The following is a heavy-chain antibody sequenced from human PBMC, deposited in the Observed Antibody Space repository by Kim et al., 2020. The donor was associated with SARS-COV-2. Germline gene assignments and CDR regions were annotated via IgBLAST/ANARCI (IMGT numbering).Heavy chain of an antibody. CDR1: GFTFSSYA. Sequence: GGSLRLSCAASGFTFSSYAMHWVRQAPGKGLEWVAVISYDGSNKYYADSVKGRFTISRDNSKNTLYLQMNSLRAEDTAVYYCARDLGEYCSSTSCHEGFDLWGRGTLVTVSS. J-gene: IGHJ2*01. CDR2: ISYDGSNK. CDR3: ARDLGEYCSSTSCHEGFDL. V-gene: IGHV3-30-3*01. D-gene: IGHD2-2*01.